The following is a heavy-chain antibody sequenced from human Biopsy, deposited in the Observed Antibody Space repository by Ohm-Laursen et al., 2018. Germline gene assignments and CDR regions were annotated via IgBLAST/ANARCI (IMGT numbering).Heavy chain of an antibody. CDR2: ISYDGSSK. J-gene: IGHJ6*02. V-gene: IGHV3-30*18. CDR3: AKDRMAATTIHYYGMDV. CDR1: VLSFSRFG. Sequence: SLRLSCAASVLSFSRFGMHWVRQAPGKGLEWVAVISYDGSSKYYADSVKDRFTISRDNSKNSVYLQLNSLRGEDTAVYSCAKDRMAATTIHYYGMDVWGQGTTVVVSS. D-gene: IGHD5-12*01.